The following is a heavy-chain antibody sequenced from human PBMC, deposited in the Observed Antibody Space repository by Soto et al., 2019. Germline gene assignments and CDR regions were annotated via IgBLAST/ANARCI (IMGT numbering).Heavy chain of an antibody. Sequence: SVKVSCKASGFTFTSSAVQWVRQARGQRLEWIGWIVVGSGNTNYAQKFQERVTITRDMSTSTAYMELSSLRSEDTAVYYCAAGLEYYDFWSAKGGYYGMDVRGQGTTVTGSS. D-gene: IGHD3-3*01. CDR1: GFTFTSSA. V-gene: IGHV1-58*01. J-gene: IGHJ6*02. CDR3: AAGLEYYDFWSAKGGYYGMDV. CDR2: IVVGSGNT.